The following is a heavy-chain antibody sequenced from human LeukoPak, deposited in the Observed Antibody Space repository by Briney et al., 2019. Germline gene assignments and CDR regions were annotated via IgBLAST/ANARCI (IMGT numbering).Heavy chain of an antibody. CDR1: GGSISSSSYY. D-gene: IGHD1-26*01. CDR3: ARHSKKEIVGATTRAFDI. J-gene: IGHJ3*02. CDR2: IYYSGST. V-gene: IGHV4-39*01. Sequence: TSETLSLTCTVSGGSISSSSYYWGWIRQPPGKGLEWIGSIYYSGSTYYNPSLKSRVTISVDTSKNQFSLKLSSVTAADTAVYYCARHSKKEIVGATTRAFDIWGQGTMVTVSS.